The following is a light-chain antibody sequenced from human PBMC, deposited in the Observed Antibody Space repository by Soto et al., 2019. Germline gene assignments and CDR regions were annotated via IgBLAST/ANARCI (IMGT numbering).Light chain of an antibody. CDR3: QQSNSFPFN. CDR2: AAS. CDR1: QGITSW. J-gene: IGKJ4*01. V-gene: IGKV1-12*01. Sequence: DIQMTQSPSSVSASVGDRVTITCRSSQGITSWLAWYHQKPGKAPTLLIYAASSLQREVPSRFSGGGSGTYFSRTITSLQPEDLATYYCQQSNSFPFNFGGGTKVEIK.